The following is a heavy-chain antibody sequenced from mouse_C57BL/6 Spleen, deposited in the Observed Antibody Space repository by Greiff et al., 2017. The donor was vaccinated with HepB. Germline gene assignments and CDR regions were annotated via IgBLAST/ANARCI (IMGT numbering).Heavy chain of an antibody. Sequence: QVQLQQPGAELVKPGASVKLSCKASGYTFTSYWMHWVKQRPGQGLEWIGMIHPNSGSTNYNEKFKSKATLTVDKSSSTAYMQLSSLTSEDSAVYYCARCITTVVASGDFDVWGTGTTVTVSS. V-gene: IGHV1-64*01. CDR1: GYTFTSYW. CDR3: ARCITTVVASGDFDV. J-gene: IGHJ1*03. CDR2: IHPNSGST. D-gene: IGHD1-1*01.